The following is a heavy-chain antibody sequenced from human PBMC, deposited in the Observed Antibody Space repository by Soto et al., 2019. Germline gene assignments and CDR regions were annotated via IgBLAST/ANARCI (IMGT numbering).Heavy chain of an antibody. CDR3: ARHGYSYGGGYFDY. D-gene: IGHD5-18*01. Sequence: EVQLVESGGGLVQPGGSLRLSCAASGLTVSSNYMSWVRQAPGKGQEWVSVIYSGGSAYYADSVKGRFTISRDNSKNTLYLQMNSLRAEDTAVYYCARHGYSYGGGYFDYWGQGTLVTVSS. CDR1: GLTVSSNY. CDR2: IYSGGSA. V-gene: IGHV3-66*04. J-gene: IGHJ4*02.